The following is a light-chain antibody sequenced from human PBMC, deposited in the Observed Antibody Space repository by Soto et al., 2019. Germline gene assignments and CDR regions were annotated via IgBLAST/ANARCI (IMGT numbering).Light chain of an antibody. CDR2: DAS. Sequence: EIVLTQSPATLSLSPRERATLSCRASQRVSSYLAWYQQKPGQAPRLLIYDASNRATGIPARFSGSGSGTDFTLTISRLEPEDFALYYCQQRSNWPRTFGGGTKVEIK. V-gene: IGKV3-11*01. CDR3: QQRSNWPRT. CDR1: QRVSSY. J-gene: IGKJ4*01.